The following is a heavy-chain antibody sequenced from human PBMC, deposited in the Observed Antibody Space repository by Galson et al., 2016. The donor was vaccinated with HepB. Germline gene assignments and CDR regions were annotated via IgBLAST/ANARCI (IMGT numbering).Heavy chain of an antibody. V-gene: IGHV3-23*01. CDR3: ARFTQEWLDRVYYFDY. D-gene: IGHD6-19*01. Sequence: SLRLSCAASGFTFGRYAMSWVRQAPGKGLEWVSAISGDGGSTYYAGSVQGRFTSSRDRSTNTMYLQMNSLRTDDTAVYYWARFTQEWLDRVYYFDYWGQGTLVTVSS. CDR2: ISGDGGST. J-gene: IGHJ4*02. CDR1: GFTFGRYA.